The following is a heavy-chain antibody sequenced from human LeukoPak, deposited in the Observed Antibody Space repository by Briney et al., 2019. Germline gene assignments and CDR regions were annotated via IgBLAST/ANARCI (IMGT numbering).Heavy chain of an antibody. CDR1: GFTFTSYW. J-gene: IGHJ3*02. CDR2: IKHDGSEK. D-gene: IGHD4-17*01. Sequence: GGSLRLSCAASGFTFTSYWMSWVRQAPGKGLEWVANIKHDGSEKYYVDPVKGRFTISRDNAKSPLHLQMNSLRAEDTAVYYCARRLWGITVTTSLFAFDMWGQGTMVTVSS. V-gene: IGHV3-7*03. CDR3: ARRLWGITVTTSLFAFDM.